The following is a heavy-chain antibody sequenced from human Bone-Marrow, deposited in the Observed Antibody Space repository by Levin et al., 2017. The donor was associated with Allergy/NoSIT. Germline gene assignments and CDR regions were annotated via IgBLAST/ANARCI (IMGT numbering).Heavy chain of an antibody. CDR2: IYYSGST. CDR3: ARRHFGRGRFGP. Sequence: SETLSLTCTVSGDSISSSTYYWAWIRQPPGKGLEWIGTIYYSGSTSYNPSLKSRVNISVDTSKNQFALKLHSVTAADTAVYYCARRHFGRGRFGPWGQGTLVTIST. J-gene: IGHJ5*02. D-gene: IGHD3-16*01. CDR1: GDSISSSTYY. V-gene: IGHV4-39*01.